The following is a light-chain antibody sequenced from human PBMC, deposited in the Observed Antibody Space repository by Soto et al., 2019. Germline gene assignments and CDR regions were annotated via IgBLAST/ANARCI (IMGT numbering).Light chain of an antibody. V-gene: IGLV2-11*01. J-gene: IGLJ2*01. CDR1: SSDVIGSNY. CDR3: CSYAGSYTLVV. Sequence: QSALTQPRSVSGSPGQSVTISCTGTSSDVIGSNYVSWYQQHPGKAPKLMIYDVTKRPSGVTDRFSGSKSGNTASLTISGLQADDEADYYCCSYAGSYTLVVFGGGTQLTVL. CDR2: DVT.